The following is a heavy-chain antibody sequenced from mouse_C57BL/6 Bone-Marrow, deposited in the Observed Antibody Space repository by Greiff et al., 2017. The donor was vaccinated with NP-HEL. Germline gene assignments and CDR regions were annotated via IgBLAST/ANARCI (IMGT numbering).Heavy chain of an antibody. V-gene: IGHV5-9-1*02. D-gene: IGHD2-2*01. CDR2: ISSGGDYI. Sequence: EVNVVESGEGLVKPGGSLKLSCAASGFTFSSYAMSWVRQTPEKRLEWVAYISSGGDYIYYADTVKGRFTISRDNARNTLYLQMSSLKSEDTAMYYCTRELGIYYGYGWFAYWGQGTLVTVSA. CDR3: TRELGIYYGYGWFAY. CDR1: GFTFSSYA. J-gene: IGHJ3*01.